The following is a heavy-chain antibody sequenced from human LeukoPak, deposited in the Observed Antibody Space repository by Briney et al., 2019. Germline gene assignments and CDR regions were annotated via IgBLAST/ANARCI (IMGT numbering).Heavy chain of an antibody. Sequence: GESLRLSCAASGFTFKKYWMNWVRQVPGKGLECLGNIKEDGSETYYADSVKGRFTISRDNAKNSLYLQMNSLRAEDTAVYYCAREGIAAASDYWGQGTLVTVSS. V-gene: IGHV3-7*03. CDR2: IKEDGSET. J-gene: IGHJ4*02. D-gene: IGHD6-13*01. CDR3: AREGIAAASDY. CDR1: GFTFKKYW.